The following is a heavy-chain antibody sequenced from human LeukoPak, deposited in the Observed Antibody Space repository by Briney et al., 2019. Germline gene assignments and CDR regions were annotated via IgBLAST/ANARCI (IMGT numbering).Heavy chain of an antibody. D-gene: IGHD6-19*01. J-gene: IGHJ4*02. V-gene: IGHV3-11*04. CDR3: ARGVRIAVAGYIDY. Sequence: PGGSLRLSCAASGFTFSDYYMGWIRQAPGKGLEWVSYISSSGTTIYYTDSVKGRFTISRDNAKNALYLQMNSLRADDTAVYYCARGVRIAVAGYIDYWGQGTLVTVSS. CDR2: ISSSGTTI. CDR1: GFTFSDYY.